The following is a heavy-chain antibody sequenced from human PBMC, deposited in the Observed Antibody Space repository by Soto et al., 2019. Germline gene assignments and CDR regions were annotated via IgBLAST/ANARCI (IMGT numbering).Heavy chain of an antibody. V-gene: IGHV1-69*06. CDR1: GGTFSSYA. CDR3: ARRGKYEARKGYYCYGMDV. Sequence: QVQLVQSGAEVKKPGSSVKVSCKASGGTFSSYAISWVRQAPGQGLEWMGGIIPIFGTANYAQKFQVRVTITADKSTSKAYMELSSLRSEDTAVYYCARRGKYEARKGYYCYGMDVWGQGTTVTVSS. J-gene: IGHJ6*02. D-gene: IGHD3-16*01. CDR2: IIPIFGTA.